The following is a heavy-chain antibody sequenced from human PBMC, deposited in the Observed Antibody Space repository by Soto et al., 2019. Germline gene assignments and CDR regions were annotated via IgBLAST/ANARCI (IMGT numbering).Heavy chain of an antibody. D-gene: IGHD6-19*01. V-gene: IGHV4-34*01. CDR2: INHSGST. CDR1: GGSFSGYY. J-gene: IGHJ6*02. CDR3: ARGLIAVATSGDYYGMDV. Sequence: QVQLQQWGAGLLKPSETLSLTCAVYGGSFSGYYWSWIRQPPGKGLEWIGEINHSGSTNYTPSLKSRVTISLDTSKTQVSLKLSSVTAADTAVYYCARGLIAVATSGDYYGMDVWGQGPTVTVSS.